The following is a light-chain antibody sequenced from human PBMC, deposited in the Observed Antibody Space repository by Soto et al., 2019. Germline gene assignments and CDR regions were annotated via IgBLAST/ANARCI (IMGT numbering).Light chain of an antibody. J-gene: IGLJ1*01. CDR3: AAWDDRLNGYV. Sequence: QSVLTQPPSASGLPGQRVTIPCSGSSSNIESNTVTWYQQLPGTAPKLVIYSNDHRPSGVPHRFSGSTSGTSASLAIRGLQSEDEGDYYCAAWDDRLNGYVFGGGTKLTVL. CDR1: SSNIESNT. CDR2: SND. V-gene: IGLV1-44*01.